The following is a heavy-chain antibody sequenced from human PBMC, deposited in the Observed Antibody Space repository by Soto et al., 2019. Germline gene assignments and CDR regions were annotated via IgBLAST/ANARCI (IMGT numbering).Heavy chain of an antibody. D-gene: IGHD4-17*01. CDR3: ARGGYGVDWYFDL. V-gene: IGHV4-30-2*01. J-gene: IGHJ2*01. Sequence: QLQLQESGSGLVKPSQTLSLTCAVSGGSISSGGYSWSWIRQPPGKGLEWIGYIYHSGSTYYNPSLQRRVTISVDRSKNQFSLKLSSVTAADTAVYYCARGGYGVDWYFDLWGRGTLVTVSS. CDR1: GGSISSGGYS. CDR2: IYHSGST.